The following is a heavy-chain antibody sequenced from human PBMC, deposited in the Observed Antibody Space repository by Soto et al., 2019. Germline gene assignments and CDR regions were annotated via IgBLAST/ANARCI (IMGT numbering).Heavy chain of an antibody. J-gene: IGHJ4*02. D-gene: IGHD6-13*01. CDR2: LGGSGATT. CDR1: GFTFDSYA. V-gene: IGHV3-23*01. Sequence: EVQLLQSEGGLVQPGGSLRLSRAASGFTFDSYAMSWVRQAPGKGPEWVSALGGSGATTHYADSVKGRFTISRDNSKNTVYLQMNSRRVEDTAVYCAKDAKGASAPYFFDDWGQGTLVIVSS. CDR3: AKDAKGASAPYFFDD.